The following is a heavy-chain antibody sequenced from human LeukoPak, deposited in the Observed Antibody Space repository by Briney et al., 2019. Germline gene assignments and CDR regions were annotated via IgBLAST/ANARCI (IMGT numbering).Heavy chain of an antibody. Sequence: GGSLRLSCAASGFTFSRYSMSWVRQAPGKGLEWVSSITTSSTYISYADSVKVRFTISRDNAKNSLYLQMNSLRAEDTAVYYCARGKYSSGWFDYWGQGTLVTVSS. V-gene: IGHV3-21*01. CDR3: ARGKYSSGWFDY. CDR2: ITTSSTYI. CDR1: GFTFSRYS. J-gene: IGHJ4*02. D-gene: IGHD6-19*01.